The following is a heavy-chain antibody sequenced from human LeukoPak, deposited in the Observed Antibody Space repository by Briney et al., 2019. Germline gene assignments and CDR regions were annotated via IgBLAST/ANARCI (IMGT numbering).Heavy chain of an antibody. V-gene: IGHV3-7*05. CDR3: ARDQGWQQFDY. Sequence: GGSLRLSCAASGFTFSSYGMHWVRQAPGKGLERVANIKEDGSGTYYVDSVKGRFTISRDNAKNSLYLQMNSLRAEDTAVYYCARDQGWQQFDYWGQGTLVTVSS. J-gene: IGHJ4*02. CDR2: IKEDGSGT. CDR1: GFTFSSYG. D-gene: IGHD4-23*01.